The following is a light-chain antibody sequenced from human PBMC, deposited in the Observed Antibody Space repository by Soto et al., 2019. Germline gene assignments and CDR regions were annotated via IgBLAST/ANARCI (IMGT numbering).Light chain of an antibody. J-gene: IGKJ2*01. CDR3: QQYSNWPPLYT. CDR2: DAS. V-gene: IGKV3-15*01. Sequence: EIVMTQSPATLSVSPGETATLSCRASQSVSSYLAWYQQKPGQAPRLLIYDASTRATGIPAKYSGSGSGTDYTLTISSLQPEELAMYYCQQYSNWPPLYTFGQGNKVDIK. CDR1: QSVSSY.